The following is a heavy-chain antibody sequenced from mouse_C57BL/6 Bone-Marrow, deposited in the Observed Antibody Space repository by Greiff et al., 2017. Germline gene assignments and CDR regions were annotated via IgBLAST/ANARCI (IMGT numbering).Heavy chain of an antibody. CDR2: ISSGGSYT. CDR1: GFTFSSSG. J-gene: IGHJ3*01. CDR3: ARPDSSYEFGY. D-gene: IGHD1-1*01. Sequence: EVQLVESGGDLVKPGGSLKLSCAASGFTFSSSGMSWVRQTPDQRLEWVATISSGGSYTYYPDSVKGRFTISRDKAKNTLYLKMSSLKSEVTAIYYSARPDSSYEFGYWGQGTLVTVSA. V-gene: IGHV5-6*01.